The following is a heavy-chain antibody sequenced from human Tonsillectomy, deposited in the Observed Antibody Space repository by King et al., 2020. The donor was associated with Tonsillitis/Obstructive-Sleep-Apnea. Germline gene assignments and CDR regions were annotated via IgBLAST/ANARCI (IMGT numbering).Heavy chain of an antibody. CDR3: ARAATTVTPLDY. CDR1: GVTVSSIN. V-gene: IGHV3-53*01. D-gene: IGHD4-17*01. J-gene: IGHJ4*02. CDR2: MYSAGST. Sequence: VQLVESGGCLIQPGGSLRHSCAASGVTVSSINMSWVRQAPGKGLEWVSVMYSAGSTYYADSVKGRFTISRDNSKNTLYLQMNSLRAEDTAVYYCARAATTVTPLDYWGQGTLVTVSS.